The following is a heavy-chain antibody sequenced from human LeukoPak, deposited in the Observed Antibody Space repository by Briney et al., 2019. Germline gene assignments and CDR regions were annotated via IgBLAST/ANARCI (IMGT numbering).Heavy chain of an antibody. CDR3: ARGARSSDY. V-gene: IGHV4-59*01. CDR2: IYYSGST. J-gene: IGHJ4*02. Sequence: SETLCLTCTASGDSISSSYWTWFWQSPGKGLEWIGHIYYSGSTNYNPSLKSRVIISVDTSKNQFSLKLSSATAADTAVYFCARGARSSDYWGQGTLVTVSS. CDR1: GDSISSSY.